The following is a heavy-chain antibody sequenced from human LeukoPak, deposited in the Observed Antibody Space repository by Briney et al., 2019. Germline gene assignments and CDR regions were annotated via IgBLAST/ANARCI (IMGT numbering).Heavy chain of an antibody. Sequence: SETLSLTCNLSGGSIRSSSHYWGWVRQPPGKGLEWLGTIYFSGSTYYNPSLKSRVLISVDTSKNQFSLKLNSVIAANTAVYNSARLIHYYDKTDYFGDSSNIWGQATMIIVSS. CDR2: IYFSGST. CDR1: GGSIRSSSHY. J-gene: IGHJ3*02. CDR3: ARLIHYYDKTDYFGDSSNI. V-gene: IGHV4-39*01. D-gene: IGHD3-22*01.